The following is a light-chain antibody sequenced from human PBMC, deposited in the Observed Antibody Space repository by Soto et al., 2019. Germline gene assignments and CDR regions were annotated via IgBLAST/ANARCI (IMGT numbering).Light chain of an antibody. CDR1: QTITSFY. CDR2: GTS. CDR3: QQYNSYSYT. J-gene: IGKJ2*01. Sequence: IVLTQSPGTLSLSPGERATLTCRASQTITSFYLAWYQQKPGQAPRLLIYGTSTRATGIPDRFSGSGSGTEFTLIISSLQPDDFATYYCQQYNSYSYTFGQGTKLEIK. V-gene: IGKV3-20*01.